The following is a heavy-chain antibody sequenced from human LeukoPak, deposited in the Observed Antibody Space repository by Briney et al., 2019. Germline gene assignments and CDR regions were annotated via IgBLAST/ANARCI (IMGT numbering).Heavy chain of an antibody. CDR1: GYTFTSYG. D-gene: IGHD3-22*01. CDR3: AASRRRSGYYPLDY. V-gene: IGHV1-18*01. Sequence: ASVKVSCKTSGYTFTSYGINWVRQAPGQGLEWMGRISAHNGNANYAQKFQGRVTMTTDTLATTAYMELSSLRSEDTAVYYCAASRRRSGYYPLDYWGQGTLVTVSS. J-gene: IGHJ4*02. CDR2: ISAHNGNA.